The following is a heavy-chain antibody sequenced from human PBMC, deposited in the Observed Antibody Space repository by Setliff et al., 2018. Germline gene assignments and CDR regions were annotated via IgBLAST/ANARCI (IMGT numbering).Heavy chain of an antibody. Sequence: PSETLSLTCTVSGGSISSSNYYWGWIRQPPGKGLEWIGSTFYSGSSFYNPPLKSRVTLSVDTSKNQFSLTLSSVTAADTAVYYCAGDRGVYYYESSGHYSAVMGTPLDSWGQGTLVTVSS. CDR3: AGDRGVYYYESSGHYSAVMGTPLDS. D-gene: IGHD3-22*01. V-gene: IGHV4-39*07. CDR1: GGSISSSNYY. CDR2: TFYSGSS. J-gene: IGHJ4*02.